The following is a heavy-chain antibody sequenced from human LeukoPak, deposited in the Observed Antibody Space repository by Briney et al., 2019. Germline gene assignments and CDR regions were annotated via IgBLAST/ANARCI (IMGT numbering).Heavy chain of an antibody. CDR2: INSDGSST. CDR3: ARGRRSYYFDY. V-gene: IGHV3-74*01. CDR1: GVTFSNYW. Sequence: GGSLTLSCAASGVTFSNYWMHWLRQAPGKGLVWVSRINSDGSSTSYADSVKGRFTISRDNAKNTLYLQMNSLRAEDTAVYYCARGRRSYYFDYWGQGTLVTVSS. J-gene: IGHJ4*02.